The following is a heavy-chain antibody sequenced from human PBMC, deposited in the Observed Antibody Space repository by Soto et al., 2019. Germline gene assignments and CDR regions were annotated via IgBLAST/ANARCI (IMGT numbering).Heavy chain of an antibody. CDR2: INPNSGGT. J-gene: IGHJ3*02. D-gene: IGHD5-12*01. Sequence: AKVSCKASGYTFTGYYMHWFRQAPGQGLEWMGWINPNSGGTNYAQKFQGWVTMTRDTSISTAYMELSRLRSDDTAVYYCARGGDGYSDAFDIWGQGTMVTVS. CDR3: ARGGDGYSDAFDI. CDR1: GYTFTGYY. V-gene: IGHV1-2*04.